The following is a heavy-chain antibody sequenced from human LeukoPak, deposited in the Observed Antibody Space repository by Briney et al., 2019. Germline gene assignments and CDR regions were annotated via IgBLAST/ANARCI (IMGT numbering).Heavy chain of an antibody. CDR1: GFTFSSYS. V-gene: IGHV3-21*01. Sequence: PGGSLRLSCAASGFTFSSYSMNWVRQAPGKGLEWVSSISSSSSYIYYADSVKGRFTISRDNAKNSLYLQMNSLRAEDTAVYYCARGIHSGWRLTHYFDYWGQGTLVTVSS. D-gene: IGHD6-19*01. J-gene: IGHJ4*02. CDR2: ISSSSSYI. CDR3: ARGIHSGWRLTHYFDY.